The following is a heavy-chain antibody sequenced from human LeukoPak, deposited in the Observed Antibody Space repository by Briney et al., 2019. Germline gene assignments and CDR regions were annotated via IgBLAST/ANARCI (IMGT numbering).Heavy chain of an antibody. D-gene: IGHD1-14*01. Sequence: PGGSLRLCCAASGFTFSSSSMAWVRQAPGKGLEWVANIKHDGNEKYYVDSVKGRFTISRDNAKNSLYLEMNSLRADDTAVYYCAGMDHIDYWGKGTLVTVSS. CDR3: AGMDHIDY. CDR2: IKHDGNEK. J-gene: IGHJ4*02. V-gene: IGHV3-7*01. CDR1: GFTFSSSS.